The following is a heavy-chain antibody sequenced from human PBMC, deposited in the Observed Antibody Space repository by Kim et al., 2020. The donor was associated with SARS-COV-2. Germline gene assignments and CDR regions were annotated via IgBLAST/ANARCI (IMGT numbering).Heavy chain of an antibody. Sequence: GGSLRLSCAASGFTFSSYAMSWVRQAPGKGLEWVSAISGSGGSTYYADSVKGRFTISRDNSKNTLYLQMNSLRAEDTAVYYCANAPPMGDSSGWYAEDYYYYGMDVWGQGTTVTVSS. J-gene: IGHJ6*02. D-gene: IGHD6-19*01. CDR3: ANAPPMGDSSGWYAEDYYYYGMDV. CDR2: ISGSGGST. V-gene: IGHV3-23*01. CDR1: GFTFSSYA.